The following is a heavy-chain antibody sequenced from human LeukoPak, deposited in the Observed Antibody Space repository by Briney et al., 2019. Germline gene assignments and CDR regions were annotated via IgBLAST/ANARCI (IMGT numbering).Heavy chain of an antibody. CDR3: ATGIGGSYQKPLDY. V-gene: IGHV1-24*01. CDR1: GYTLTELS. CDR2: FDPEDGET. Sequence: ASVKVSCKVSGYTLTELSMHWVRQAPGKGLEWMGGFDPEDGETIYAQKFQGGVTMTEDTSTDTAYMELSSLRSEDTAVYYCATGIGGSYQKPLDYWGQGTLVTVSS. J-gene: IGHJ4*02. D-gene: IGHD1-26*01.